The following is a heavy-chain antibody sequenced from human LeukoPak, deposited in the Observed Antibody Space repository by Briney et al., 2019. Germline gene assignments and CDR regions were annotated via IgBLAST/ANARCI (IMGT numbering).Heavy chain of an antibody. D-gene: IGHD3-16*01. CDR1: GGSFSGYY. CDR2: INHSGST. J-gene: IGHJ3*02. V-gene: IGHV4-34*01. Sequence: SQTLSLTCAVYGGSFSGYYWSWIRQPPGKGLEWIGEINHSGSTNYNPSLKSRVTISVDTSKNQFSLKLSSVTAADTAVYYCAVDWGWAFDIWGQGTMVTVSS. CDR3: AVDWGWAFDI.